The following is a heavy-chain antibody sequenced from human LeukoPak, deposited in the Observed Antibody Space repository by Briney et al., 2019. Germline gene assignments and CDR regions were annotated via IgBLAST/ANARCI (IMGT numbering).Heavy chain of an antibody. D-gene: IGHD3-3*01. V-gene: IGHV4-34*01. CDR1: GGSFSGYY. CDR2: INHSGST. J-gene: IGHJ4*02. CDR3: ARHSRSGLAPD. Sequence: PSETLSLTCAVYGGSFSGYYWSWIRQPPGKGLEWIGEINHSGSTNYNPSLKSRVTVSVDTSKNQFSLKLSSVTAADTAVYYCARHSRSGLAPDWGQGTLVTVSS.